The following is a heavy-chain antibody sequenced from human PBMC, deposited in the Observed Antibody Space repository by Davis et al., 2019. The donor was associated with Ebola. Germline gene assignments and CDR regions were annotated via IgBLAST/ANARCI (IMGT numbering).Heavy chain of an antibody. CDR3: ATPPPVASPAMRDFYYYGMAV. CDR2: FDPEDGET. J-gene: IGHJ6*04. V-gene: IGHV1-24*01. Sequence: AASVKVSCKVSGYTLTDLAMHWVRQAPGKGLEWIGSFDPEDGETMYAQKFQGRVIMTEDTSTDTAYMELKSLRSGDTAVYYFATPPPVASPAMRDFYYYGMAVWGKGTTVTVSS. D-gene: IGHD2-2*01. CDR1: GYTLTDLA.